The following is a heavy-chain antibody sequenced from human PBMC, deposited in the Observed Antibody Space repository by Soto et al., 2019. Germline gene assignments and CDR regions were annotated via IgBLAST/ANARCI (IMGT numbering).Heavy chain of an antibody. CDR2: ISAYNGNT. D-gene: IGHD2-15*01. V-gene: IGHV1-18*01. CDR3: ASAATTRVVAGYFDY. Sequence: QVQLVQSGAEVKKPGASVKVSCKASGYTFTSYGISWVRQAPGQGLEWMGWISAYNGNTNYAQKLQGRVTMTTDTSTSTAYMELRSLRSDDTAVYYSASAATTRVVAGYFDYWGQGTLVTVSS. J-gene: IGHJ4*02. CDR1: GYTFTSYG.